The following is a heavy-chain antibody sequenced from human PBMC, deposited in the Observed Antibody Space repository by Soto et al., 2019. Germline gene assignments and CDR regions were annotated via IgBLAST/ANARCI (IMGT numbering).Heavy chain of an antibody. J-gene: IGHJ6*02. CDR3: ARGFVVVTDYYYGMDV. V-gene: IGHV4-34*01. CDR1: GGSFSGYY. D-gene: IGHD2-21*02. CDR2: INHSGST. Sequence: QVQLQQWGAGLLKPSETLSLTCAVYGGSFSGYYWSWIRQPPGKGLEWIGEINHSGSTNYNPSLKGRVTISVDTSKNQFSLKLSSVTAADTAVYYCARGFVVVTDYYYGMDVWGQGTTVTVSS.